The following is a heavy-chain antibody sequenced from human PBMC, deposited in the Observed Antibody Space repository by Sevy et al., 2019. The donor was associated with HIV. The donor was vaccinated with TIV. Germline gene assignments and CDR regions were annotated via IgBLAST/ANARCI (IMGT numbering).Heavy chain of an antibody. D-gene: IGHD3-3*01. V-gene: IGHV1-8*02. CDR3: ARGGSGDVWSYGYRYYGMDV. J-gene: IGHJ6*02. CDR1: GDTFNTFD. Sequence: ASVKVSCKASGDTFNTFDINWVRQAPGQGLEWMGWLSPKRGSTGFAQKLQGRLTMTRETSINTAYMELSSLTYEDTAVYYCARGGSGDVWSYGYRYYGMDVWGQGTTVTVSS. CDR2: LSPKRGST.